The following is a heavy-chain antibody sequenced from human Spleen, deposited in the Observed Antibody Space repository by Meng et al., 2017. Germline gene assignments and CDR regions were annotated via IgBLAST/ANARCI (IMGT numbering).Heavy chain of an antibody. V-gene: IGHV4-31*03. Sequence: QVQLHDSGPGLVKPSQTLSLTCTVSGGSISSGGYYWSWIRQHPGKGLEWIGYIYYSGSTYYNPSLKSRVTISVDTSKNQFSLKLSSVTAADTAVYYCARETRDIVATVYYFDYWGQGTLVTVSS. D-gene: IGHD5-12*01. J-gene: IGHJ4*02. CDR3: ARETRDIVATVYYFDY. CDR2: IYYSGST. CDR1: GGSISSGGYY.